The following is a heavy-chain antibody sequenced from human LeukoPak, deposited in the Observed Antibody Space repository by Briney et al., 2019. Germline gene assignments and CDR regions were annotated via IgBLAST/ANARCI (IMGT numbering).Heavy chain of an antibody. Sequence: PGGSLRLSCAASGFTFSSYSMNWVRQAPGKGLEWVSSISSSGSYIYYADSVKGRFTISRDNAKDSLYLQMNGLRAEDTAVYYCARARGGWYSEYWGQGTLVTVSS. CDR1: GFTFSSYS. J-gene: IGHJ4*02. D-gene: IGHD6-19*01. V-gene: IGHV3-21*01. CDR3: ARARGGWYSEY. CDR2: ISSSGSYI.